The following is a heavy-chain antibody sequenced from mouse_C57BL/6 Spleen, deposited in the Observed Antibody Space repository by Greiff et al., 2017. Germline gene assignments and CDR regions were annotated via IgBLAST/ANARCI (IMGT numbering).Heavy chain of an antibody. Sequence: EVKLQESGAELVRPGASVKLSCTASGFNIKDDYMHWVKQRPEQGLEWIGWIDPENGDTEYASKFQGKATITADTSSNTAYLQLSSLTSEDTAVYYCTRDGNYFDYWGQGTTLTVSS. D-gene: IGHD2-1*01. J-gene: IGHJ2*01. CDR3: TRDGNYFDY. CDR1: GFNIKDDY. V-gene: IGHV14-4*01. CDR2: IDPENGDT.